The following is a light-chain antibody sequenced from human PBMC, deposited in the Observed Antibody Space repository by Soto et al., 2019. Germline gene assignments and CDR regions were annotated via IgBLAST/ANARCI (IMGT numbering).Light chain of an antibody. Sequence: QPVLTQPPSVSGAPGQRVTISCTGNSSNIGAGYDVHWYQQLPGTAPKLLIYGNINRPSGVPDRFSGSKSGTSASLAITGLQAEDEADYYCQSYDSTLSGSGFGGGTQLTVL. J-gene: IGLJ3*02. V-gene: IGLV1-40*01. CDR1: SSNIGAGYD. CDR3: QSYDSTLSGSG. CDR2: GNI.